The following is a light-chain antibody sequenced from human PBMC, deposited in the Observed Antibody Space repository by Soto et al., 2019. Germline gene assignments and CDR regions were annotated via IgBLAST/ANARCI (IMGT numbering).Light chain of an antibody. CDR3: QQYSTLWT. Sequence: DIQMAQSPSTLSASVGDRVAITFRASQDISSFLAWYQQKPGKVPSLLIYHASSLVTGVPSRFSGSGSGTEFTLTISSLQPDEFAAYYCQQYSTLWTFGRGTKV. J-gene: IGKJ1*01. CDR1: QDISSF. CDR2: HAS. V-gene: IGKV1-5*01.